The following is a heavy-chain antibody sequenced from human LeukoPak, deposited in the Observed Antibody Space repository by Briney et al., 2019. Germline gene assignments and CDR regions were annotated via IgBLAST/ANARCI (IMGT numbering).Heavy chain of an antibody. CDR2: ISYDGSNK. D-gene: IGHD2-21*01. Sequence: GGSLRLSCAASGFTFSSYAMHWVRQAPGKGLEWVAVISYDGSNKYYADSVKGRFTISRDNSKNTLYLQMNSLRAEDTAVYYCAREHSAYYYGMDVWGQGTTVTVSS. CDR3: AREHSAYYYGMDV. CDR1: GFTFSSYA. V-gene: IGHV3-30-3*01. J-gene: IGHJ6*02.